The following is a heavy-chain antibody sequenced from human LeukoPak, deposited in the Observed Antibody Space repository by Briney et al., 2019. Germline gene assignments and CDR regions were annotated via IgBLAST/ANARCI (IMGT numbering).Heavy chain of an antibody. J-gene: IGHJ5*02. D-gene: IGHD6-13*01. V-gene: IGHV4-59*12. CDR3: ARNAPDSSSWDWFDP. CDR2: IYYSGST. CDR1: GGSISSYY. Sequence: PSETLSLTCTVSGGSISSYYWSWIRQPPGKGLEWIGYIYYSGSTYYNPSLKSRVTISVDTSKNQFSLKLSSVTAADTAVYYCARNAPDSSSWDWFDPWGQGTLVTVSS.